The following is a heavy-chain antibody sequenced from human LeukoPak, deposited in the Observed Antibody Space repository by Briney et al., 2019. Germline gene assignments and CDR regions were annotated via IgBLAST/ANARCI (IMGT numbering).Heavy chain of an antibody. CDR1: GFSISSGYY. CDR3: ARHIDY. J-gene: IGHJ4*02. CDR2: IYHSGST. V-gene: IGHV4-38-2*02. Sequence: SETLSLTCTVSGFSISSGYYWGWIRQPPGKGLEWIGSIYHSGSTYYNPSLKSRVTISIDTSKNQFSLKLSSVTAADTAVYYCARHIDYWGQGTLVAVSS.